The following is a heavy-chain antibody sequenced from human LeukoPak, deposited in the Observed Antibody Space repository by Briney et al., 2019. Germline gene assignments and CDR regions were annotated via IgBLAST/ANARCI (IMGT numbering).Heavy chain of an antibody. CDR2: ISGSGGST. D-gene: IGHD6-13*01. J-gene: IGHJ5*01. CDR1: GFTFSRSD. V-gene: IGHV3-23*01. Sequence: GGSLRLSCSASGFTFSRSDMIWVRQAPGKGLEWVSIISGSGGSTFYADSVRGRFTISRDNSDNRLYLQMNSLRVEDTAVYFCVKKGSSWSPRFDSWGQGTLVTVSS. CDR3: VKKGSSWSPRFDS.